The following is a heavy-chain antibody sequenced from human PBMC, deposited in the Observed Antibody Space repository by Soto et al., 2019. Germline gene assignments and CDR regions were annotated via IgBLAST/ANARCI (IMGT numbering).Heavy chain of an antibody. CDR3: ASKRGMDCISTSCYSYYGMDV. V-gene: IGHV1-69*12. CDR2: IIPIFGTA. D-gene: IGHD2-2*01. J-gene: IGHJ6*02. Sequence: QVQLVQSGAEVKKPGSSVKVSCKASGGTFSSYAISWVRQAPGQGLEWMGGIIPIFGTANYAQKFQGRVTITADESTSTAYMELSSLRSEDTAVYYCASKRGMDCISTSCYSYYGMDVWGQGTTVTVSS. CDR1: GGTFSSYA.